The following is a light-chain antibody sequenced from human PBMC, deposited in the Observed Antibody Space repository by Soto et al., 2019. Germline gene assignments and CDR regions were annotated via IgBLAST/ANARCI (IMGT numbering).Light chain of an antibody. CDR3: SSYTSSSTLLYV. CDR2: DVS. J-gene: IGLJ1*01. V-gene: IGLV2-14*01. Sequence: QSALTQPASVSGSPGQSITISCTGTSSDVGGYNYVSWYQQHPCKAPKLMIYDVSNRPSGVSNRFSGSKSGNTASLTISGLPAEDQADYYCSSYTSSSTLLYVFGTGTKLTVL. CDR1: SSDVGGYNY.